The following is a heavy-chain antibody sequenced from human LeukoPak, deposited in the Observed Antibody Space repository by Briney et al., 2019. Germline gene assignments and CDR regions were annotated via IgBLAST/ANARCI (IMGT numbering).Heavy chain of an antibody. V-gene: IGHV3-7*03. CDR3: AKAGPYYYYMDV. Sequence: GGSLRLSCAASGFTFSSYWMSWVRQAPGKGLEWVANIKQDGSEKYYVDSVKGRFTISRDNAKNTLYLQMNSLRAEDTAVYYCAKAGPYYYYMDVWGKGTTVTISS. CDR1: GFTFSSYW. CDR2: IKQDGSEK. J-gene: IGHJ6*03.